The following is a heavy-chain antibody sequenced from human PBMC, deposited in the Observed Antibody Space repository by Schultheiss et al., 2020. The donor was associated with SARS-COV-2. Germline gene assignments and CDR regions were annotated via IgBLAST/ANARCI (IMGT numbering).Heavy chain of an antibody. CDR2: INSDGSST. D-gene: IGHD6-6*01. V-gene: IGHV3-74*01. J-gene: IGHJ6*02. Sequence: GGSLRLSCAASGFIFSDYAMHWVRQAPGKGLEWVSRINSDGSSTSYADSVKGRFTISRDNSKNTLYLQMNSLRAEDTAVYYCARGQGGSSSPWYYYYGMDVWGQGTTVTVSS. CDR3: ARGQGGSSSPWYYYYGMDV. CDR1: GFIFSDYA.